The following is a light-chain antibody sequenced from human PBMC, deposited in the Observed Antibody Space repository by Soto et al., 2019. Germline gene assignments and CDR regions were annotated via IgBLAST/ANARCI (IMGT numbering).Light chain of an antibody. CDR1: QNINSRY. CDR2: GTS. Sequence: EIVLTQSPGTLSLSPGERATLSCRASQNINSRYLAWYQQKPGQAPRLLIYGTSSRATGIPDRFSGSGSGTDFTLTLSRLEPEDFAVYYCQQFGSSPGFTFGPGTTVDIK. CDR3: QQFGSSPGFT. V-gene: IGKV3-20*01. J-gene: IGKJ3*01.